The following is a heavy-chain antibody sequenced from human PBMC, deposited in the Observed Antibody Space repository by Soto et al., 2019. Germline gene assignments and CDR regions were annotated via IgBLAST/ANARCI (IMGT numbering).Heavy chain of an antibody. V-gene: IGHV3-66*01. CDR2: IFPGGST. Sequence: EVQLLESGGGLVQPGGSLRLSCAASGFTVSSNFMNWVRQAPGKGLEWLSVIFPGGSTYYTDSMKGRFTISRDISKNRVFLQMNSLRAEVTAVYFCARSALTHAFFDYWGRGTLVTVSS. CDR1: GFTVSSNF. J-gene: IGHJ4*02. D-gene: IGHD3-3*01. CDR3: ARSALTHAFFDY.